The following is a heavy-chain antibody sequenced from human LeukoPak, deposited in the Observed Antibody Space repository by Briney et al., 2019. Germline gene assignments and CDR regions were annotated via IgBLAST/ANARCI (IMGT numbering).Heavy chain of an antibody. D-gene: IGHD5-24*01. J-gene: IGHJ6*03. CDR1: GGSISSSSYY. CDR2: IYYSGST. CDR3: ARGGGMGHYYYYMDV. Sequence: SETLSLTCTVSGGSISSSSYYWSWIRQPPGQGLEWIGYIYYSGSTNYNPSLKSRVTISVDTSKNQFSLKLSSVTAADTAVYYCARGGGMGHYYYYMDVWGKGTTVTISS. V-gene: IGHV4-61*01.